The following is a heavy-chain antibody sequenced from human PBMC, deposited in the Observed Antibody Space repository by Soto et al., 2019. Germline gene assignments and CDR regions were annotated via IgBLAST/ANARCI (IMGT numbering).Heavy chain of an antibody. CDR1: EYSLTNSY. D-gene: IGHD3-10*01. CDR3: ARGSTTAVDY. J-gene: IGHJ4*02. Sequence: ASVKVSFKASEYSLTNSYVHWVRQAPGQGLEWMGCINFNSGGTNYAQMFQGRVTMTRDTSTTTAYMELTSLRSDDMAVYYCARGSTTAVDYWGQGALVTVYS. CDR2: INFNSGGT. V-gene: IGHV1-2*02.